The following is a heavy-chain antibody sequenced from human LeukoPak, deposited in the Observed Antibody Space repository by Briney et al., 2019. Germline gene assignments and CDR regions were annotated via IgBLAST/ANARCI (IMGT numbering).Heavy chain of an antibody. J-gene: IGHJ5*02. Sequence: GGSLRLSCAASGFTFSSYAMSWVRQAPGKGLEWVSAISGSGGGTYYADSVKGRFTISRDNSKNTLYLQMNSLRAEDTAVYYCAKRPLRGIVVVPAAPGSWFDPWGQGTLVTVSS. D-gene: IGHD2-2*01. CDR2: ISGSGGGT. CDR1: GFTFSSYA. CDR3: AKRPLRGIVVVPAAPGSWFDP. V-gene: IGHV3-23*01.